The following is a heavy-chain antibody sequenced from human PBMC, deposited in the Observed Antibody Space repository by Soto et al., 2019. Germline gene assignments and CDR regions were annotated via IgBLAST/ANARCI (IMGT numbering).Heavy chain of an antibody. D-gene: IGHD3-16*01. J-gene: IGHJ4*02. V-gene: IGHV2-5*02. CDR2: ISWDDVK. CDR1: WFSLSTSGVC. CDR3: AHRRIGVSQWYYGDFYY. Sequence: QLTLRESGPTLVQPTPTLTLTCTSSWFSLSTSGVCVGWIRQPPGQALEWMAFISWDDVKRYSPSLRSRLDITKDTSKNQVVLIMTNVDPMDTAAYFCAHRRIGVSQWYYGDFYYWGQGTLVTVSS.